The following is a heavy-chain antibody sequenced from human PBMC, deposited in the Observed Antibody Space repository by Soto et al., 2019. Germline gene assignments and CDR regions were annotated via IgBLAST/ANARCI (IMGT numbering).Heavy chain of an antibody. D-gene: IGHD2-15*01. V-gene: IGHV1-58*01. CDR3: AADTRPPYCSGGSCDAFDI. J-gene: IGHJ3*02. CDR1: GFTFTSSA. Sequence: SVKVSCKASGFTFTSSAVQWVRQARGQRLEWIGWIVVGSGNTNYAQKFQERVTITRDMSTSTAYMELSSLRSEDTAVYYCAADTRPPYCSGGSCDAFDIWGQGTMVTVSS. CDR2: IVVGSGNT.